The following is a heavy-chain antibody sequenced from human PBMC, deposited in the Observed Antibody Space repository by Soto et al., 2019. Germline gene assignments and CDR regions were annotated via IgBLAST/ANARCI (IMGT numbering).Heavy chain of an antibody. CDR2: VYYTGYT. CDR3: ARLGYANSRYHYMDV. V-gene: IGHV4-59*12. CDR1: GGSISSCH. J-gene: IGHJ6*03. Sequence: SETLSLTCTVSGGSISSCHWSWIRQPPGKGLEWIGYVYYTGYTNYYPSLRSRVTISTDTSKNQFSLKLSSVTAADTAVYYCARLGYANSRYHYMDVWGKGTTVTVSS. D-gene: IGHD2-2*03.